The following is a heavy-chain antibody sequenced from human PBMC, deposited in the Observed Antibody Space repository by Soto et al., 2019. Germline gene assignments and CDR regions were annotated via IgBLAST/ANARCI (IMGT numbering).Heavy chain of an antibody. V-gene: IGHV3-30*18. CDR1: RFTFSSYG. D-gene: IGHD5-18*01. J-gene: IGHJ6*02. Sequence: GGSLRLSCAASRFTFSSYGMHWVRQAPGKGLEWVAVISYDGSNKYYADSVKGRFTISRDNSKNTLYLQMNSLRAEDTAVYYCAKARGYSYNYGMDLWGQGTTVTAP. CDR3: AKARGYSYNYGMDL. CDR2: ISYDGSNK.